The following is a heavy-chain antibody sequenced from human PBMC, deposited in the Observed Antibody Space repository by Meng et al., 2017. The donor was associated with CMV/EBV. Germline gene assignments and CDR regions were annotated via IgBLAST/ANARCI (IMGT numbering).Heavy chain of an antibody. D-gene: IGHD3-3*01. CDR2: IRSKADSYAT. CDR3: ARDNAASYYDFWSGYYTSLDY. CDR1: SA. V-gene: IGHV3-73*01. J-gene: IGHJ4*02. Sequence: SAMHWVRQASGKGLEWVGRIRSKADSYATAYAASVKGRFTISRDDSKNTAYLQMNSLRAEDTAVYYCARDNAASYYDFWSGYYTSLDYWGQGTLVTVSS.